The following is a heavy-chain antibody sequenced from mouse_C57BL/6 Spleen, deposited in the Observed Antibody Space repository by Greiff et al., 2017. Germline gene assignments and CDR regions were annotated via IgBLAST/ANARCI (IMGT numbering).Heavy chain of an antibody. CDR2: IHPNSGST. CDR3: ARDGSSLYWYFDV. CDR1: GYTFTSYW. J-gene: IGHJ1*03. V-gene: IGHV1-64*01. D-gene: IGHD1-1*01. Sequence: QVQLKQPGAELVKPGASVKLSCKASGYTFTSYWMHWVKQRPGQGLEWIGMIHPNSGSTNYNEKFKSKATLTVDKSSSTAYMQLSSLTSEDSAVYYCARDGSSLYWYFDVWGTGTTVTVSS.